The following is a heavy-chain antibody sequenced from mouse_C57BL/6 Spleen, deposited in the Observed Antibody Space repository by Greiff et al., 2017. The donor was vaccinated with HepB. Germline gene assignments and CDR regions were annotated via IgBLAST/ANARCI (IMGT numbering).Heavy chain of an antibody. CDR1: GFTFSSYG. Sequence: EVKLMESGGDLVKPGGSLKLSCAASGFTFSSYGMSWVRQTPDKRLEWVATISSGGSYTYYPDSVKGRFTISRDNAKNTLYLQMSSLKSEDTAMYYCARPHSNYSYAMDYWGQGTSVTVSS. J-gene: IGHJ4*01. D-gene: IGHD2-5*01. CDR2: ISSGGSYT. CDR3: ARPHSNYSYAMDY. V-gene: IGHV5-6*01.